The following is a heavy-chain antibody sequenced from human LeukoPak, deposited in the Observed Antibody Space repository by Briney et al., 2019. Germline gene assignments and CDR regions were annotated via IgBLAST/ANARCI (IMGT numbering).Heavy chain of an antibody. J-gene: IGHJ4*02. V-gene: IGHV4-34*01. D-gene: IGHD3-22*01. CDR3: SRQVVGNDY. CDR1: GESSFSSYY. CDR2: INHSGYT. Sequence: SETLSLTCAVYGESSFSSYYWSWIRPTPGGALEWIGEINHSGYTNYNPSLKSRVTLSIDTSKNQFSLRLNSVTAADPAVYYCSRQVVGNDYWGQGTLVTVSS.